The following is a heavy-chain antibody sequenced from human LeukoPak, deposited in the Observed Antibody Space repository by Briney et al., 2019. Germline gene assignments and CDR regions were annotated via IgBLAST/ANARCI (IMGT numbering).Heavy chain of an antibody. V-gene: IGHV3-21*01. J-gene: IGHJ4*02. CDR3: ARDGYGGYEVDY. Sequence: PGGSLRLSCAASGFTFSSHSMNWVRQAPGKGLEWVSSISSSSSYIYYADSVKGRFTISRDNAKNSLYLQMNSLRAEDTAVYYCARDGYGGYEVDYWGQGTLVTVSS. D-gene: IGHD5-12*01. CDR2: ISSSSSYI. CDR1: GFTFSSHS.